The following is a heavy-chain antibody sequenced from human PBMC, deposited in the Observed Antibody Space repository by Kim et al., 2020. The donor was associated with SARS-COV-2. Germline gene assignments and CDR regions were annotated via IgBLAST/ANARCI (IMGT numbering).Heavy chain of an antibody. CDR2: IYYSGST. V-gene: IGHV4-39*07. D-gene: IGHD2-2*01. J-gene: IGHJ5*02. CDR3: ARDPMGWRVVPAATTPWFDP. Sequence: SETLSLTCTVSGGSISSSSYYWGWIRQPPGKGLEWIGSIYYSGSTYYNPSLKSRVTISVDTSKNQFSLKLSSVTAADTAVYYCARDPMGWRVVPAATTPWFDPWGQGTLVTVSS. CDR1: GGSISSSSYY.